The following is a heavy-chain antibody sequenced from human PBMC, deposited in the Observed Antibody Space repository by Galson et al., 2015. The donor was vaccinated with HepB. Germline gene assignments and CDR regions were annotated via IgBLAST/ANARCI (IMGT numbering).Heavy chain of an antibody. D-gene: IGHD5-12*01. J-gene: IGHJ4*02. V-gene: IGHV1-69*02. CDR2: IIPILGIA. CDR3: ARVSRSGYDSSGLYFDY. CDR1: GGTFSSYT. Sequence: SVKVSCKASGGTFSSYTISWVRQAPGQGLEWMGRIIPILGIANYAQKFQGRVTITADKSTSTAYMELSSLRSEDTAVYYCARVSRSGYDSSGLYFDYWGQGTLVTVSS.